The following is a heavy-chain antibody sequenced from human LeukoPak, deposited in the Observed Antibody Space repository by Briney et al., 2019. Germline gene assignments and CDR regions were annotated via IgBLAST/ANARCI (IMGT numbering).Heavy chain of an antibody. CDR3: ATYVFPSGYSYGNTLMYYFDY. CDR1: GGSISSYY. V-gene: IGHV4-59*01. J-gene: IGHJ4*02. Sequence: SETLSLTCTVSGGSISSYYWSWIRQPPGKGLEWIGYIYYSGSTNYNPSLKSRVTISVDTSKNQFSLKLSSVTAADTAVYYCATYVFPSGYSYGNTLMYYFDYWGQGTLVTVSS. D-gene: IGHD5-18*01. CDR2: IYYSGST.